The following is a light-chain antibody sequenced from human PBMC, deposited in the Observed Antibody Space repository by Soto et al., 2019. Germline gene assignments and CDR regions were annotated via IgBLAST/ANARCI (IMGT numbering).Light chain of an antibody. CDR3: CSYAGSFPH. V-gene: IGLV2-11*01. J-gene: IGLJ2*01. CDR2: DVT. CDR1: SSDVGGYNF. Sequence: QSALTQPRSVSGSPGQSVTISCTGSSSDVGGYNFVSWYQNVPGKAPKLIIYDVTKRPSGVPDRFSGSKSGNTASLTISGLQDEDEAYYYCCSYAGSFPHFGAGTKLTVL.